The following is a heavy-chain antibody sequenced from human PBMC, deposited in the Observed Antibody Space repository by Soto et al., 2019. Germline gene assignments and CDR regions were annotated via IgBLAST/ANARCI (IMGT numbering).Heavy chain of an antibody. CDR2: IIPIFGTA. CDR3: ASRRYGSGSYYKPPYYYYYYGMDV. V-gene: IGHV1-69*13. CDR1: GGTFSSYA. Sequence: ASVKVSCKASGGTFSSYAISWVRQAPGQGLEWMGGIIPIFGTANYAQKFQGRVTITADESTSTAYMELSSLRSEDTAVYYCASRRYGSGSYYKPPYYYYYYGMDVWGQGTTVTVSS. J-gene: IGHJ6*02. D-gene: IGHD3-10*01.